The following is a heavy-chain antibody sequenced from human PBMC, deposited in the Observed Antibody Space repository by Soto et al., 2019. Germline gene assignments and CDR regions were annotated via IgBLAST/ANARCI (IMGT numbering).Heavy chain of an antibody. CDR1: GFTFSSYG. Sequence: QVQLVESGGGVGQPGRSLRLSCAASGFTFSSYGMHWLRQAPGKGLEWVALISFDGGDKHYADSVKGRFSISRDNVKNSLYLQMHSLRAEDTAVYYCARTHDANSAGAFDCWGLGTLVTVSS. J-gene: IGHJ4*02. D-gene: IGHD1-26*01. CDR3: ARTHDANSAGAFDC. CDR2: ISFDGGDK. V-gene: IGHV3-30*13.